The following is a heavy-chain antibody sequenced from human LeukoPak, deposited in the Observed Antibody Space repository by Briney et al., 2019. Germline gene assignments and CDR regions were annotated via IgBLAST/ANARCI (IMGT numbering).Heavy chain of an antibody. CDR1: GFTFNNYW. D-gene: IGHD4-17*01. CDR2: IKQDGSAK. Sequence: GGSLRLSCAASGFTFNNYWMSWVRQVPGKGLQWVANIKQDGSAKFYVDSVKGRFTISRDNTKNSLYLRMNSPRVEDTAVYYCARGDFSDYGDYVDAFDIWGQGTMVTVSS. CDR3: ARGDFSDYGDYVDAFDI. V-gene: IGHV3-7*01. J-gene: IGHJ3*02.